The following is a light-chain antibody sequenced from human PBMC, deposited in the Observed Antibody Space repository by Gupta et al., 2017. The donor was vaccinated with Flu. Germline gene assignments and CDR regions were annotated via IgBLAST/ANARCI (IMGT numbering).Light chain of an antibody. V-gene: IGLV1-47*01. Sequence: HSMLTQPPSASGTPGQRVTVSCSGTSSNIGSNYVYWYQHLPGTAPNLVIYRNNERPSGGPDRFSGSKSGTSASLAISGLRSEDEADYYCAAWDNSLSGPVFGGGSKLTVL. J-gene: IGLJ3*02. CDR3: AAWDNSLSGPV. CDR2: RNN. CDR1: SSNIGSNY.